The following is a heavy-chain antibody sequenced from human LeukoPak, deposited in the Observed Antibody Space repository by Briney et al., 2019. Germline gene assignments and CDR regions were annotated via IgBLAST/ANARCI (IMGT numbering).Heavy chain of an antibody. Sequence: PGGSLRLSCSASGFTFSRYAMHWVRQAPGKGLEYDSAISSNGGSTYYADSVKGRFTISRDNSKNTLYLQMSSLRAEDTAVYYCVKDGAIDVVRGVISPFDYWGQGTLVTVSS. V-gene: IGHV3-64D*06. CDR3: VKDGAIDVVRGVISPFDY. CDR2: ISSNGGST. D-gene: IGHD3-10*01. J-gene: IGHJ4*02. CDR1: GFTFSRYA.